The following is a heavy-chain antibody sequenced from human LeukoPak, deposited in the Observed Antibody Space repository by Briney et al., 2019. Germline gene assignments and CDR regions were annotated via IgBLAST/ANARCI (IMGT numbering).Heavy chain of an antibody. CDR1: GFTLDDYA. Sequence: GGSLRLSCAASGFTLDDYAMPWSRQAPGKGLEWVSGISWNSGSIGYADSVKGRFTISRDNAKNSLYLQMNSLRAEDTALYYCARGMDFWSGYADYWGQGTLVTVSS. CDR2: ISWNSGSI. CDR3: ARGMDFWSGYADY. J-gene: IGHJ4*02. V-gene: IGHV3-9*01. D-gene: IGHD3-3*01.